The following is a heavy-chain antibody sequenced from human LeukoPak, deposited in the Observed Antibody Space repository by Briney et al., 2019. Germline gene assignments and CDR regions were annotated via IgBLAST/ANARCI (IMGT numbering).Heavy chain of an antibody. V-gene: IGHV1-8*01. Sequence: ASVKVSCKASGCTFTSYDINWVRQATGQGLEWMGWMNPNSGNTGYAQKFQGRVTMTRNTSISTAYMELSSLRSEDTAVYYCAGEVGSSSSYYYYGMDVWGQGTTVTVSS. CDR2: MNPNSGNT. CDR3: AGEVGSSSSYYYYGMDV. CDR1: GCTFTSYD. J-gene: IGHJ6*02. D-gene: IGHD6-6*01.